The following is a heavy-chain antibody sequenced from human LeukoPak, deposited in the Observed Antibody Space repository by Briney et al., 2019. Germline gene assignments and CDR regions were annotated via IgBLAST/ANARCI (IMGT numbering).Heavy chain of an antibody. J-gene: IGHJ4*02. CDR1: GGSISSYY. CDR2: IYHSGNT. D-gene: IGHD3-3*01. CDR3: ARGINYDFWSGYSNFDY. V-gene: IGHV4-59*08. Sequence: SETLSLTCTVSGGSISSYYWSWIRQPPGKGLEWIGSIYHSGNTYYNPSLKSRVTISVDTSKNQFSLKLSSVTAADTAVYYCARGINYDFWSGYSNFDYWGQGTLVTVSS.